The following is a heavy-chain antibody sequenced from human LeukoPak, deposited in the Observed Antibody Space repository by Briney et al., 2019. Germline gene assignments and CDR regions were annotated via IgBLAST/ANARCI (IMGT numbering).Heavy chain of an antibody. CDR3: AKGYYGSGSYCGFDY. CDR1: GFTFSSYA. V-gene: IGHV3-23*01. D-gene: IGHD3-10*01. J-gene: IGHJ4*02. CDR2: ISGSGGST. Sequence: GGSLRLSCAASGFTFSSYAMSWVRQAPGKGLEWVSAISGSGGSTYYADPVKGRFTISRDNSKNTLYLQMNSLRAEDTAVYYCAKGYYGSGSYCGFDYWGQGTLVTVSS.